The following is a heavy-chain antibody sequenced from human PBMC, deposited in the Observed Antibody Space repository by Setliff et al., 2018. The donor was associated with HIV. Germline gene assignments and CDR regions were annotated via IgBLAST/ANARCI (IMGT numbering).Heavy chain of an antibody. D-gene: IGHD4-17*01. CDR2: IHTSGST. J-gene: IGHJ4*02. CDR1: SDSISSGSYY. CDR3: ARDKDEDYGSTSFDY. Sequence: SETLSLTCSVSSDSISSGSYYWSWIRLPAGKGLEWIGQIHTSGSTNYNASLKSRLTMSIDTSKSQFSLKLSSVTAADTAVYYCARDKDEDYGSTSFDYWGQGILVTVSS. V-gene: IGHV4-61*09.